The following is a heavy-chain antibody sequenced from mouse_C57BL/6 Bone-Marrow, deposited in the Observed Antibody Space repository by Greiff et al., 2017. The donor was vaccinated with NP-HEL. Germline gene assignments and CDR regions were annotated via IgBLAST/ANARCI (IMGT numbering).Heavy chain of an antibody. CDR2: ISDGGSYT. CDR3: ARVYGSSAWFAY. V-gene: IGHV5-4*01. CDR1: GFTFSSYA. D-gene: IGHD1-1*01. Sequence: EVQGVESGGGLVKPGGSLKLSCAASGFTFSSYAMSWVRQTPEKRLEWVATISDGGSYTYYPDNVKGRFTISRDNAKNNLYLQMSHLKSEDTAMYYCARVYGSSAWFAYWGQGTLVTVSA. J-gene: IGHJ3*01.